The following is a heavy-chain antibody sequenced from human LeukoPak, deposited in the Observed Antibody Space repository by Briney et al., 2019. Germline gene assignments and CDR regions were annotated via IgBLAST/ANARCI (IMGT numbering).Heavy chain of an antibody. CDR1: GFTFSSYA. Sequence: PGGSLRLSCAASGFTFSSYAMSWVRQAAGKGLEWVSAISGSGGSTYYADSVKGRFTISRDNSKNTLYLQMNSLRAEDTAVYYCAKDRGGSYYALFDYWGQGTLVTVSS. J-gene: IGHJ4*02. V-gene: IGHV3-23*01. CDR3: AKDRGGSYYALFDY. CDR2: ISGSGGST. D-gene: IGHD1-26*01.